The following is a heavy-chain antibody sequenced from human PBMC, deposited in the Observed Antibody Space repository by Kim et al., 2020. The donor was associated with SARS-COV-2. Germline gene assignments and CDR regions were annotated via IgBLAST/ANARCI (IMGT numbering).Heavy chain of an antibody. CDR1: GFTFGDYA. CDR3: TTPKYCSSTSCYEELEPLDY. Sequence: GSLRLSCTASGFTFGDYAMSWVRQAPGKGLEWVGFIRSKAYGGTTEYAASVKGRFTISRDDSKSIAYLQMNSLKTEDTAVYYCTTPKYCSSTSCYEELEPLDYWGQGTLVTVSS. D-gene: IGHD2-2*01. CDR2: IRSKAYGGTT. J-gene: IGHJ4*02. V-gene: IGHV3-49*04.